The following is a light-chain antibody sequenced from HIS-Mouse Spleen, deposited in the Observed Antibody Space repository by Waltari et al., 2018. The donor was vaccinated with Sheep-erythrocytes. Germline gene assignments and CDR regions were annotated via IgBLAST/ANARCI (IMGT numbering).Light chain of an antibody. Sequence: QLVLTQSPSASASLGASVKLTCTLSSGHSSYALAWPQQQPEKGPRYLMKLNSDGSHSKGDGIPDRFSGSSSGAGRYLTISSLQSEDEADYYCQTWGTGIVVFGGGTKLTVL. CDR1: SGHSSYA. V-gene: IGLV4-69*01. CDR2: LNSDGSH. J-gene: IGLJ2*01. CDR3: QTWGTGIVV.